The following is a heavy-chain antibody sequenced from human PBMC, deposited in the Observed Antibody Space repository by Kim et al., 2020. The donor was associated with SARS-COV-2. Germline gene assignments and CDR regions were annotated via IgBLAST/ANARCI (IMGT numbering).Heavy chain of an antibody. D-gene: IGHD2-2*01. J-gene: IGHJ3*02. CDR2: IIPIFGTA. CDR1: GGTFSSYA. Sequence: SVTVSCKASGGTFSSYAISWVRQAPGQGLEWMGGIIPIFGTANYAQKFQGRVTITADKSTSTAYMELSSLRSEDTAVYYCARERPLPYCSSTSCYSGNSPPGGVGPHDAFDIWGQGTMVTVSS. CDR3: ARERPLPYCSSTSCYSGNSPPGGVGPHDAFDI. V-gene: IGHV1-69*06.